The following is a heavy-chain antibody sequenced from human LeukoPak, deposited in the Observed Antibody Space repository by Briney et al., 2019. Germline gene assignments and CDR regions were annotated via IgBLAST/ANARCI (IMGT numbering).Heavy chain of an antibody. D-gene: IGHD5-18*01. Sequence: PGGSLRLSCAASGFTFSSYAMSWVRQAPGKGLEWVSAISGSGGSTYYAASVKGRFTISRDNSKNTLYLQMNSLRAEDTDVYYCATGDTAMGYFVYWGQGTLVTVSS. CDR2: ISGSGGST. J-gene: IGHJ4*02. CDR3: ATGDTAMGYFVY. V-gene: IGHV3-23*01. CDR1: GFTFSSYA.